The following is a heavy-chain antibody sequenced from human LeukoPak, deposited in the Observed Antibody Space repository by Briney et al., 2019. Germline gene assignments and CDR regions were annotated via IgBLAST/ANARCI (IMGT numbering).Heavy chain of an antibody. V-gene: IGHV3-23*01. CDR2: ISGSGGST. D-gene: IGHD1-7*01. Sequence: GGSLRLSCAASGFTFSSYAMSWVRQAPGKGLEWVSAISGSGGSTYYADSVKGRFTISRDNTKNTLYLQMNSLRAEDTAVYYCAKRRGLELLYYYYMDVWGKGTTVTVSS. J-gene: IGHJ6*03. CDR1: GFTFSSYA. CDR3: AKRRGLELLYYYYMDV.